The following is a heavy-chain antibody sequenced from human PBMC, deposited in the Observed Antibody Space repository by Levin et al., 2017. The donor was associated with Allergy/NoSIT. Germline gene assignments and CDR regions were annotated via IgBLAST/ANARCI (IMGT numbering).Heavy chain of an antibody. Sequence: KTGGSLRLSCAVYGGSFSTYYWSWIRQPPGKGLEWIGEINHSGSTNYNPSLKSRVTISVDTSKNQFSLKLNSVTAADTAVYYCALWPGPPSSGYSSYFDYWGQGTLVTVSS. CDR3: ALWPGPPSSGYSSYFDY. D-gene: IGHD3-22*01. V-gene: IGHV4-34*01. CDR1: GGSFSTYY. J-gene: IGHJ4*02. CDR2: INHSGST.